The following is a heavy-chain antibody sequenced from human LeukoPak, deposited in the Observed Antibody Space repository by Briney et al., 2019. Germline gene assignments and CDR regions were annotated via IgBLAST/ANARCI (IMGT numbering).Heavy chain of an antibody. J-gene: IGHJ4*02. CDR2: VNFDGSST. CDR1: GFTFNSYW. Sequence: GGSLRLSCAASGFTFNSYWMHWVRQSPGKGLVWVSRVNFDGSSTNYADSVKGRFSISRDNAKNTMYLQMNSLRAEDTAVYYCLRARPPHYYSDYWGQGTLVTVSS. CDR3: LRARPPHYYSDY. V-gene: IGHV3-74*01.